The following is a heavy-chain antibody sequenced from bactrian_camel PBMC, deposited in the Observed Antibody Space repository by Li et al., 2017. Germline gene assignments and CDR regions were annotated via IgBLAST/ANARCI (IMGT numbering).Heavy chain of an antibody. CDR3: ALRWSLSYWDCTVQRGDEGFAY. CDR2: IYTYPGTT. Sequence: SGGGSVQAGGSLRLSCTASGYSQRMAWFRQAPGKEREGVAGIYTYPGTTVYADSVKGRFTLSQDGSKKMLFLQMNSLKPEDTAMYYCALRWSLSYWDCTVQRGDEGFAYWGQGTQVTVS. V-gene: IGHV3S28*01. D-gene: IGHD6*01. J-gene: IGHJ6*01. CDR1: GYSQR.